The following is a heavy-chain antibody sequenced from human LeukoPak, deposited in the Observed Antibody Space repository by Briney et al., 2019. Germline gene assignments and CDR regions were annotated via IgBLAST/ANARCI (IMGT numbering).Heavy chain of an antibody. CDR1: GFTFGDYA. Sequence: GGSLRLSCTASGFTFGDYATNWFRQAPGKGLEWVGFSRSKAYGGTTEFAASVKGRFIISRDDSKNIAYLQMNSLKTEDTAVYYCGSGSGWYSPDYWGQGTLVTVSS. V-gene: IGHV3-49*03. CDR2: SRSKAYGGTT. D-gene: IGHD6-19*01. CDR3: GSGSGWYSPDY. J-gene: IGHJ4*02.